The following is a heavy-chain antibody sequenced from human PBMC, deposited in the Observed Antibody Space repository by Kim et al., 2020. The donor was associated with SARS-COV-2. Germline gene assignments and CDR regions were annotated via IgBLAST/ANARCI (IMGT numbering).Heavy chain of an antibody. V-gene: IGHV3-23*01. D-gene: IGHD2-2*01. CDR2: IRSNGGST. Sequence: GGSLRLSCAASGFTFSSYAMSWVRQAPGKGLEWVSVIRSNGGSTYYADSVKGRFTISRDNSKNTLHVQMNSLRAEDTAVYFCAKHTTTSCCNDAFDMWGQGTMVTVSS. J-gene: IGHJ3*02. CDR1: GFTFSSYA. CDR3: AKHTTTSCCNDAFDM.